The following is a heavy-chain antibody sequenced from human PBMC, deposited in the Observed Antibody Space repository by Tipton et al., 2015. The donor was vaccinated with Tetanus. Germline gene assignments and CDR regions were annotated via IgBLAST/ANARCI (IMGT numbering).Heavy chain of an antibody. CDR1: GGSFRSYD. J-gene: IGHJ4*02. Sequence: QMQLVQSGAEVKKPGSSVRVSCQASGGSFRSYDISWVRQAPGQGLEWLGGLDPVFKQPKYAQSVQGRVTITADESTRTAYMELNSLRSEDTAIYYCAKDISYSSVTGAFDYWGQGTLVTVSS. CDR2: LDPVFKQP. D-gene: IGHD3-22*01. V-gene: IGHV1-69*01. CDR3: AKDISYSSVTGAFDY.